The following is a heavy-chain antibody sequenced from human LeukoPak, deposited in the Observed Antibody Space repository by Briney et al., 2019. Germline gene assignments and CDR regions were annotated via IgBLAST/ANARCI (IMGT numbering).Heavy chain of an antibody. J-gene: IGHJ4*02. CDR3: ARLQPLVIPAAKLGFDY. CDR2: IRSNGITT. D-gene: IGHD2-2*01. V-gene: IGHV3-23*01. CDR1: GFTFSHYG. Sequence: GGSLRLSCAASGFTFSHYGMNWVRHTPGKGLEWVSGIRSNGITTYYADSVKGRFTISRDNSRDRIYLQMNSLRTDDTAVYYCARLQPLVIPAAKLGFDYWGQGTLVTVSS.